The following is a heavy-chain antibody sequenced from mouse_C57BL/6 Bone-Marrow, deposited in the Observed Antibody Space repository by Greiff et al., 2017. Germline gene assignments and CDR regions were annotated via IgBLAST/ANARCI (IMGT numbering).Heavy chain of an antibody. CDR1: GYTFTSYW. D-gene: IGHD1-1*01. CDR2: IDPSDSST. Sequence: QVQLQQPGAELVRPGTSVKLSCKASGYTFTSYWMHWVKQRPGQGLEWIGVIDPSDSSTNYNQKFKGKATLTVDPSSSTAYMQLSSLTSEDSAVXYCARKYYGSNWYFDVWGTGTTVTVSS. CDR3: ARKYYGSNWYFDV. V-gene: IGHV1-59*01. J-gene: IGHJ1*03.